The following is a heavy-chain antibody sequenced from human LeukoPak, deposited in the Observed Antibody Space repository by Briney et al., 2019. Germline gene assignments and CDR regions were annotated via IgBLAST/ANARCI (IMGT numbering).Heavy chain of an antibody. J-gene: IGHJ3*02. D-gene: IGHD2-2*02. CDR1: GFTFSSYS. V-gene: IGHV3-48*01. CDR3: ARSIYCSSTSCYRSGALDI. Sequence: PGGSLRLSCAASGFTFSSYSMNWVRQAPGKGLEWVSYISSSSSTIYYADSVKGRFTISGDNAKNSLYLQMNSLRAEDTAVYYCARSIYCSSTSCYRSGALDIWGQGTMVTVSS. CDR2: ISSSSSTI.